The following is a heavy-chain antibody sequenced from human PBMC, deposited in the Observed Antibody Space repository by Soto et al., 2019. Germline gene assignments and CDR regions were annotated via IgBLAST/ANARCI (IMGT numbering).Heavy chain of an antibody. V-gene: IGHV3-30*18. CDR1: GFTFSSYG. Sequence: QVQLVESGGGVVQPGRSLRLSCAASGFTFSSYGMHWVRQAPGKGLEWVAVISYDGSNKYYADSVKGRFTISRDNSKNTLYLQMNSLRAEDTAVYYCAKDPDQDIVVVPAAISGDPWGQGTLVTVCS. J-gene: IGHJ5*02. CDR3: AKDPDQDIVVVPAAISGDP. D-gene: IGHD2-2*01. CDR2: ISYDGSNK.